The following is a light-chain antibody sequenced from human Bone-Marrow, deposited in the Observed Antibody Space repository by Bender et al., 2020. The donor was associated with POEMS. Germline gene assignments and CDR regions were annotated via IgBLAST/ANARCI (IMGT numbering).Light chain of an antibody. J-gene: IGLJ3*02. V-gene: IGLV2-11*01. CDR2: DVS. Sequence: QSALTQPRSVSGSPGQSVTISCTGTSSDVGSYNYVSWYQQHPGKAPKLMIYDVSKRPSGVPDRFSGSKSGNTASLTISGLQAEDEADYYCAAWEDSLNGWVFGGGTKLTVL. CDR3: AAWEDSLNGWV. CDR1: SSDVGSYNY.